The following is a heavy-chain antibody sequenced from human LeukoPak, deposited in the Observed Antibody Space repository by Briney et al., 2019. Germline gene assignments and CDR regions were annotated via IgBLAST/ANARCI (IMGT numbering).Heavy chain of an antibody. CDR3: AELGITMIGGV. D-gene: IGHD3-10*02. Sequence: GGSLRLSCAASGFTFDDYAMHWVRQAPGKGLEWVSLISWDGGSTYYADSVKGRFTISRDNAKNSLYLQMNSLRADDTAVYYCAELGITMIGGVWGKGTTVTISS. CDR2: ISWDGGST. V-gene: IGHV3-43D*03. CDR1: GFTFDDYA. J-gene: IGHJ6*04.